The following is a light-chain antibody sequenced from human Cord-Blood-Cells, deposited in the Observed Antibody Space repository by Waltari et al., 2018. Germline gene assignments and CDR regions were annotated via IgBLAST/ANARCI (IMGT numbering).Light chain of an antibody. CDR2: AAS. CDR1: QSISSH. Sequence: DIEMTHSPSSLSASVGDRVTITCRASQSISSHLNWYQQKPGKAPKLLLYAASSLQSGVPTSFSGSGSGTDFNLTISSLQPEDFATYYCQQSYSTPYTSGQGTKLEIK. J-gene: IGKJ2*01. CDR3: QQSYSTPYT. V-gene: IGKV1-39*01.